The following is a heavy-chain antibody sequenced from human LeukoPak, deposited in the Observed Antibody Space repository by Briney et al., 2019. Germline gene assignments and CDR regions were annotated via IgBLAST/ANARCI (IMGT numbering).Heavy chain of an antibody. CDR1: GYTFSGYY. D-gene: IGHD2-21*02. CDR2: INPNSGGT. CDR3: ARDQYGGDDCLLGWFDP. V-gene: IGHV1-2*02. J-gene: IGHJ5*02. Sequence: AASVKVSCKASGYTFSGYYMHWVRQAPGQGLEWMGWINPNSGGTNYAQKFQGRVTMTRDTSISTAYMELSRLRSDDTAVYYCARDQYGGDDCLLGWFDPWGQGTLVTVSS.